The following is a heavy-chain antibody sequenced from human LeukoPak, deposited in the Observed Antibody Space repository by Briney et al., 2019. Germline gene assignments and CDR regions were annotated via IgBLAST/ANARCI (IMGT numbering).Heavy chain of an antibody. Sequence: SLGVLRLSCAASGFTFSSYWMSWVRQAPGKGLEWVANIKQDGSEKYYVDSVKGRLTISRDNAKNSLYLQMSSLRAEDTAVYYCARDVNYYGMDVWGKGTTVTVSS. CDR2: IKQDGSEK. V-gene: IGHV3-7*03. J-gene: IGHJ6*04. CDR3: ARDVNYYGMDV. CDR1: GFTFSSYW.